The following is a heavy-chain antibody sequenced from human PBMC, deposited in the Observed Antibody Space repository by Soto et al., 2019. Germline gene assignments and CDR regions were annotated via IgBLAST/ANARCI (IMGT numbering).Heavy chain of an antibody. J-gene: IGHJ4*02. CDR1: GGSISSSSYY. D-gene: IGHD3-9*01. V-gene: IGHV4-39*01. Sequence: PSETLSLTCTVSGGSISSSSYYWGWIRQPPGKGLEWIGSIYYSGSTYYNPSLKSRVTISVDTSKNQFSLKLSSVTAADTAVYYCASGYYDILTGYFALDYWGQGTLVTVSS. CDR3: ASGYYDILTGYFALDY. CDR2: IYYSGST.